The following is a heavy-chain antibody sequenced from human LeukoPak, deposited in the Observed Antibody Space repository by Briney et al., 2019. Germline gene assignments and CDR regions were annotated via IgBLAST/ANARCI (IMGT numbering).Heavy chain of an antibody. V-gene: IGHV4-4*07. CDR2: IHPSGTT. D-gene: IGHD6-19*01. CDR1: GVSISCYL. CDR3: ATEQVSGSAWGFDY. J-gene: IGHJ4*02. Sequence: KPSETLSLTCAVSGVSISCYLWSWIRQPAGKGLEWLGRIHPSGTTTYSPSFQSRITMSIDTSKKQISLRLSSVTAADTAVYYCATEQVSGSAWGFDYWGQGSLVTVSS.